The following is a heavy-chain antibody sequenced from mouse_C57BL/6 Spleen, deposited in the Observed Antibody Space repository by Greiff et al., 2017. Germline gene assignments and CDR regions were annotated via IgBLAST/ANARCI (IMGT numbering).Heavy chain of an antibody. V-gene: IGHV1-64*01. CDR3: ARDWDDYFDY. J-gene: IGHJ2*01. D-gene: IGHD4-1*01. CDR2: IHPNSGST. CDR1: GYTFTSYW. Sequence: QVQLQQPGAELVKPGASVKLSCKASGYTFTSYWMHWVKQRPGQGLEWIGMIHPNSGSTNYNEKFKSKATLTVDKSSSTVYMQLSSLTSEDSAVYYSARDWDDYFDYWGQGTTLTVAP.